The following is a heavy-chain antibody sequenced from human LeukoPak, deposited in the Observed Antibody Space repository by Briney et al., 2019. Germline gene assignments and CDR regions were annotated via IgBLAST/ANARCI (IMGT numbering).Heavy chain of an antibody. CDR2: IYYSGST. Sequence: PSETLSLTCTVSGGPISSSSYYWGWIRQPPGKGLEWIGSIYYSGSTYYNPSLKSRVTISVDTSKNQFSLKLSSVTAADTAVYYCARHPSSWYPEGPFDYWGQGTLVTVSS. CDR1: GGPISSSSYY. J-gene: IGHJ4*02. V-gene: IGHV4-39*01. CDR3: ARHPSSWYPEGPFDY. D-gene: IGHD6-13*01.